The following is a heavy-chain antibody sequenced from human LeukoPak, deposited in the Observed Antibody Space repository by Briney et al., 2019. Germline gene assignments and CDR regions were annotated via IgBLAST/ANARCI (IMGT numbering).Heavy chain of an antibody. CDR2: INSDGSST. D-gene: IGHD3-10*01. CDR3: ARVGRHYYGTRGAFDI. V-gene: IGHV3-74*01. CDR1: GFTFSSYA. Sequence: GGSLRLSCAASGFTFSSYAMSWVRQAPGKGLVWVSRINSDGSSTSYADSVKGRFTISRDNAKNTLYLQMNSLRAEDTAVYYCARVGRHYYGTRGAFDIWGQGTMVTVSS. J-gene: IGHJ3*02.